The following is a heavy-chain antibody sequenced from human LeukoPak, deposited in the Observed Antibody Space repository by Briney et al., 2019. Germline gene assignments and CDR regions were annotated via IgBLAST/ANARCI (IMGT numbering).Heavy chain of an antibody. D-gene: IGHD6-13*01. V-gene: IGHV6-1*01. CDR3: ARASSGLIAAAGIEGDLFDY. J-gene: IGHJ4*02. CDR2: TYYRSKWYN. Sequence: QTLSLTCAISGDSVSSNSAAWNWIRQSPSRGLEWLGRTYYRSKWYNDYAVSVKSRITINPDTSKNQFSLQLNSVTPEDTAVYYCARASSGLIAAAGIEGDLFDYWGQGTLVTVSS. CDR1: GDSVSSNSAA.